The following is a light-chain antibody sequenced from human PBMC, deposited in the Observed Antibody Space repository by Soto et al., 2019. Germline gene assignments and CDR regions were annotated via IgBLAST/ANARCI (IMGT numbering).Light chain of an antibody. CDR1: QTISNY. J-gene: IGKJ5*01. V-gene: IGKV1-39*01. CDR3: QQGYRTPIT. Sequence: DIQMTQSPSSLSASVGDRVTITCRASQTISNYLNWYQQKPGKAPNLLIHSASTLQSGVPSRFSWKGSWADFTLTISSLQPEDFATYYCQQGYRTPITFGQGTRLEIK. CDR2: SAS.